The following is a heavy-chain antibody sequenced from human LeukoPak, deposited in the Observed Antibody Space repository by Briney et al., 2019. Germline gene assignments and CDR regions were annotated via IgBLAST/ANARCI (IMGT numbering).Heavy chain of an antibody. J-gene: IGHJ4*02. CDR1: GGSISSYY. Sequence: SETLSLTCTVSGGSISSYYWSWIRQPPGKGLEWIGYIYYSGSTNYNPSLKSRVTISVDTSKNQFSLKLSSVTAADTAVYYCASPRVGYCSSTSCPYDYWGQGTLVTVSS. V-gene: IGHV4-59*08. CDR3: ASPRVGYCSSTSCPYDY. CDR2: IYYSGST. D-gene: IGHD2-2*01.